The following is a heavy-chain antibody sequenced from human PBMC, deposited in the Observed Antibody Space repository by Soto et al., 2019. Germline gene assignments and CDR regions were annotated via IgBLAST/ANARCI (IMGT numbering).Heavy chain of an antibody. CDR2: IFSSGTT. CDR1: GDSIGSGNKY. V-gene: IGHV4-30-4*02. D-gene: IGHD3-16*01. J-gene: IGHJ6*02. CDR3: ARVPSPFDFYYAMDV. Sequence: PSETLSLTCTVSGDSIGSGNKYWSWIRHAPGKGLEWIGYIFSSGTTYYNPSLTSRHTMSLDTSQNQFSLKLNSVTAADTAVYFCARVPSPFDFYYAMDVWGQGTPVTVSS.